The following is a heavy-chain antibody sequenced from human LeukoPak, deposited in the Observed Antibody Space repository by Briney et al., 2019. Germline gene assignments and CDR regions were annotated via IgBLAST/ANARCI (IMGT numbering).Heavy chain of an antibody. Sequence: GASVKVSCKASGYTFTSYAISWVRQAPGQGLEWMGRIIPIFGTANYAQKFQGRVTITTDESTSTAYMELSSLRSEDTAVYYCAYTRGDYGDYVDDDYWGQGTLVTVSS. CDR3: AYTRGDYGDYVDDDY. V-gene: IGHV1-69*05. D-gene: IGHD4-17*01. J-gene: IGHJ4*02. CDR2: IIPIFGTA. CDR1: GYTFTSYA.